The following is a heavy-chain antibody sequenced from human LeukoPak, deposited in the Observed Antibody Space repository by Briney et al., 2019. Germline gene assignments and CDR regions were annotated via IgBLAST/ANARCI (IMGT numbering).Heavy chain of an antibody. CDR1: GYSISSAYY. Sequence: SETLSLTCDVSGYSISSAYYWGWFRQPPGKGLEWIESIFHSVNTYYNPSLKSRVTISADTSKNQFSLTLNSVTAADTAAYYCARVFDYWGLGTLVIVSS. CDR2: IFHSVNT. V-gene: IGHV4-38-2*01. J-gene: IGHJ4*02. CDR3: ARVFDY.